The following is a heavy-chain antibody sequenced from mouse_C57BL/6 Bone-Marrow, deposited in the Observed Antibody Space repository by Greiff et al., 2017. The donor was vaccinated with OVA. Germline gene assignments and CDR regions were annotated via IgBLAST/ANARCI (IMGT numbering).Heavy chain of an antibody. Sequence: VQLQQSGAELVRPGTSVKVSCKASGYAFTNYLIEWVKQRPGQGLEWIGVINPGSGGTNYNEKFKGKATLTADKSSSTAYMQLSSLTSEDSAVYFCARSGSSYRGFAYWGQGTLVTVSA. CDR2: INPGSGGT. CDR1: GYAFTNYL. V-gene: IGHV1-54*01. D-gene: IGHD1-1*01. J-gene: IGHJ3*01. CDR3: ARSGSSYRGFAY.